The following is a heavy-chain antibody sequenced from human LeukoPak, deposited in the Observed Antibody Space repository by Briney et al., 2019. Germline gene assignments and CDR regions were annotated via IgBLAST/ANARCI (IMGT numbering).Heavy chain of an antibody. Sequence: GGSLRLSCAASGFTFSSYAMHWVRQAPGKGLEWVAVIPYDGSNKYYADSVKGRFTISRDNSKNTLYLQMNSLRAEDTAVYYCARETEWVDAFDIWGQGTMVTVSS. CDR3: ARETEWVDAFDI. D-gene: IGHD2-8*01. J-gene: IGHJ3*02. CDR1: GFTFSSYA. V-gene: IGHV3-30-3*01. CDR2: IPYDGSNK.